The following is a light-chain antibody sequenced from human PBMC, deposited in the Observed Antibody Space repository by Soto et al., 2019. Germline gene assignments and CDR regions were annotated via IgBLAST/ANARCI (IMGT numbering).Light chain of an antibody. CDR2: DSS. V-gene: IGKV3-11*01. Sequence: EIELTQSPATLSLSPGETATLSCRASQSVDKFLAWYQQRPGQPPRLIIFDSSNRATGVPVRFSGTGSGTVFTLTIGSLEPEDSALYYCQQWKNWPPITFGQGTRLEIK. J-gene: IGKJ5*01. CDR3: QQWKNWPPIT. CDR1: QSVDKF.